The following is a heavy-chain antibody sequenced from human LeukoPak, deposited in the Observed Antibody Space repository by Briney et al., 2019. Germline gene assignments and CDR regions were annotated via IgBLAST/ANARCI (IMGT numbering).Heavy chain of an antibody. Sequence: ASVKVSCKASGYTFTTYDISWVRQATGQGLEWMGWMNPNNGNTGYAQKFQGRVTFTRDPSTGIAYMELSSLRSDDTAVYYCARTGDTVVRDVLTRIQRKFYYYMDVWGKGTTVIVSS. CDR3: ARTGDTVVRDVLTRIQRKFYYYMDV. J-gene: IGHJ6*03. V-gene: IGHV1-8*03. CDR1: GYTFTTYD. D-gene: IGHD3-10*01. CDR2: MNPNNGNT.